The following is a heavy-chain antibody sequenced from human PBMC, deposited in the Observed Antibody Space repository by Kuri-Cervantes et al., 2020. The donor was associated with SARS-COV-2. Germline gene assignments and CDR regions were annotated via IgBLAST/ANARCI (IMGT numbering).Heavy chain of an antibody. CDR2: ISYDGSNK. D-gene: IGHD4-23*01. CDR1: GFTFSSYA. J-gene: IGHJ6*02. CDR3: ARDLFGGGGYYYGMDV. V-gene: IGHV3-30-3*01. Sequence: GGSLRLSCAASGFTFSSYAMHWVRQAPGKGLEWVAVISYDGSNKYYADSVKGRFTISRDNSKNTLYLQMDSLRAEDTAVYYCARDLFGGGGYYYGMDVWGHGTTVTVSS.